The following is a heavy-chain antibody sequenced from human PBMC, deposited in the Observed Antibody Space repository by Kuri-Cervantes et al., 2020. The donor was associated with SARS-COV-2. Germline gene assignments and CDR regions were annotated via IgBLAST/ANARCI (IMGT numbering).Heavy chain of an antibody. CDR2: INPNSGGT. CDR1: GYTFTGYY. J-gene: IGHJ5*02. D-gene: IGHD3-3*01. Sequence: ASVKVSCKASGYTFTGYYMHWVRQAPGQGLEWMGWINPNSGGTNYAQKFQGRVTMTTDTSTSTAYMELRSLRSDDTAVYYCARSVREYDFWSGYPNWFDPWGQGTLVTVSS. V-gene: IGHV1-2*02. CDR3: ARSVREYDFWSGYPNWFDP.